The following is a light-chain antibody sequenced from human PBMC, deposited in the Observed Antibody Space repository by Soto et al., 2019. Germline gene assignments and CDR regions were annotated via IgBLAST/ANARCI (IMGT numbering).Light chain of an antibody. CDR3: ATWDDSINGYV. J-gene: IGLJ1*01. Sequence: QSALTQPPSASGTPGQRVTISCSGSSSNIGGNAVNWYQQLPGTAPKLLIYSDNQRPSGVPDRFSGSKSGTSASLAISGLQSEDEADYYCATWDDSINGYVFATGTKATVL. CDR2: SDN. V-gene: IGLV1-44*01. CDR1: SSNIGGNA.